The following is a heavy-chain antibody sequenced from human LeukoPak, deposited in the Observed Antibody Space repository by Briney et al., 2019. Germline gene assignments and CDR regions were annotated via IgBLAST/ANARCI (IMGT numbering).Heavy chain of an antibody. D-gene: IGHD3-3*01. V-gene: IGHV3-23*01. CDR2: ISGSGGST. CDR3: AKGGSYDFWSGYYLFDY. J-gene: IGHJ4*02. Sequence: AGGSLRLSCAASGFTFSSYAMSWVRQAPGKGLEWVSAISGSGGSTYYADSVKGRFTISRDNSKNTLYLQMNSLRAEDTAVYYCAKGGSYDFWSGYYLFDYWGQGTLVTVSS. CDR1: GFTFSSYA.